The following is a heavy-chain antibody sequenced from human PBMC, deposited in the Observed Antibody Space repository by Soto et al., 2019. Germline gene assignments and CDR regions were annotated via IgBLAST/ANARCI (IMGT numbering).Heavy chain of an antibody. D-gene: IGHD1-26*01. Sequence: ASVKVSCKASGYTFSTYGTSWVRQAPGQGLEWMGWISAYNHYTNYAQKFQDRVTMTTDTSTNTAYMELRSLTSGDTAMYFCARVGPSREVPYPFEYWGQGTLVTV. CDR2: ISAYNHYT. V-gene: IGHV1-18*01. J-gene: IGHJ4*02. CDR1: GYTFSTYG. CDR3: ARVGPSREVPYPFEY.